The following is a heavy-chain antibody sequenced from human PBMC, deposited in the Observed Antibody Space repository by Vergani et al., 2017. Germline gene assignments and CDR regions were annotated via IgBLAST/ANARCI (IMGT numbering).Heavy chain of an antibody. D-gene: IGHD2-2*02. Sequence: QVQLVQSGAEVKKPGSSVKVSCKASGGTFSSYTISWVRQAPGQGLEWMGRIIPILGIANYAQKFQGRVTMTADKSTSTAYMELSSLISEDTAVYYCAVKGVYGSRTSFYTRSRYGMDVWGQGTTVTVYS. V-gene: IGHV1-69*02. CDR1: GGTFSSYT. J-gene: IGHJ6*01. CDR3: AVKGVYGSRTSFYTRSRYGMDV. CDR2: IIPILGIA.